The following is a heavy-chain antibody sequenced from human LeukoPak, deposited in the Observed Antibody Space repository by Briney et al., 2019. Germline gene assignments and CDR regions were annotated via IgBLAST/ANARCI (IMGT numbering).Heavy chain of an antibody. CDR3: ARVRWLSWFDP. Sequence: GGSLRLSCAASGFTVSSNYMNWVRQAPGKGLEWVSAISGSGGITNYADSVKGRFTISRDNAKNSLYLQMNSLRAEDTAVYYCARVRWLSWFDPWGHGTLVTVSS. D-gene: IGHD3-9*01. CDR2: ISGSGGIT. V-gene: IGHV3-21*04. J-gene: IGHJ5*02. CDR1: GFTVSSNY.